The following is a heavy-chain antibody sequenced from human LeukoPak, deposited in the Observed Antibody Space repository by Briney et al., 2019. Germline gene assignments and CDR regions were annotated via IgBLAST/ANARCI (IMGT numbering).Heavy chain of an antibody. CDR2: INPNSGGT. CDR3: ARDGACSGGSCSMDV. CDR1: GYTFTGYY. Sequence: GASVKVSCKASGYTFTGYYTHWVRQAPGQGLEWMGWINPNSGGTNYAQKFQGWVTMTRDTSISTAYMELSRLRSDDTAVYYCARDGACSGGSCSMDVWGQGTTVTVSS. D-gene: IGHD2-15*01. V-gene: IGHV1-2*04. J-gene: IGHJ6*02.